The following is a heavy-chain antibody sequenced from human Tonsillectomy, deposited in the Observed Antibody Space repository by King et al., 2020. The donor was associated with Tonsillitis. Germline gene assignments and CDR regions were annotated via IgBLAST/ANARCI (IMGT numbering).Heavy chain of an antibody. J-gene: IGHJ6*02. Sequence: QLVQSGAEVKKPGSSAKVSCKASGGTFSSYAISWVRQAPGQGLEWMGRIIPILGIANYAQKFQGRVTITADKSTSTAYMELSSLRSEDTAVYYCARDGHIVVVPAAPYYYYYYGMDVWGQGTTVTVSS. V-gene: IGHV1-69*04. D-gene: IGHD2-2*01. CDR1: GGTFSSYA. CDR3: ARDGHIVVVPAAPYYYYYYGMDV. CDR2: IIPILGIA.